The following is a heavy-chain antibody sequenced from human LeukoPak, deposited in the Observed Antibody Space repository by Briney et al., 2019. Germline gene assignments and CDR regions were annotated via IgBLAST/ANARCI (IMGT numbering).Heavy chain of an antibody. Sequence: ASVKVSCKASGGTFSSYAISWVRQAPGQGLEWMGWISAYNGNTNYAQKLQGRVTMTTDTSTSTAYMELRSLRSDDTAVYYCARDHVLSRGGSHGDAFDIWGQGTMVTVSS. V-gene: IGHV1-18*01. J-gene: IGHJ3*02. CDR3: ARDHVLSRGGSHGDAFDI. D-gene: IGHD2-15*01. CDR2: ISAYNGNT. CDR1: GGTFSSYA.